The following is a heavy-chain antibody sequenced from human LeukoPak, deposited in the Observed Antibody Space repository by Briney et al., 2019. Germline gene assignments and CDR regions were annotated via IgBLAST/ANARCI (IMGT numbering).Heavy chain of an antibody. V-gene: IGHV3-53*01. J-gene: IGHJ6*02. Sequence: GGSLRLSCAASGFTVSSNYMSWVRQAPGKGLEWVSVIYSGGSTYYADSVKGRFTISRDNSKNTLYLQMNSLRGEDTAVYYCARDPSLPYCSGGSCYSHYYYYGMDVWGQGTTVTVSS. CDR2: IYSGGST. CDR1: GFTVSSNY. D-gene: IGHD2-15*01. CDR3: ARDPSLPYCSGGSCYSHYYYYGMDV.